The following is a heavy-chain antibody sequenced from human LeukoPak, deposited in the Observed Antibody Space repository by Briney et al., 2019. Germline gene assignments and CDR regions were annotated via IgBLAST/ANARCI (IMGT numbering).Heavy chain of an antibody. D-gene: IGHD6-6*01. CDR2: IGTSSSYI. Sequence: GGSLRLSCAASGFTFTTYSFNWVRQAPGKGLEWVSSIGTSSSYIYYADSVKGRFTISRDNAKNSLYLQMNSLRAEDTAVYYCARIEYSSSSGAFDIWGQGTMVTVSS. V-gene: IGHV3-21*01. CDR3: ARIEYSSSSGAFDI. CDR1: GFTFTTYS. J-gene: IGHJ3*02.